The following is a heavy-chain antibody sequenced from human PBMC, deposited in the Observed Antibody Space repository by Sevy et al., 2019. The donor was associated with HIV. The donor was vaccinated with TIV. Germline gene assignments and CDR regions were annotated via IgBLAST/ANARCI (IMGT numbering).Heavy chain of an antibody. Sequence: SESLSLTCTVSGGSISGYYWSWIRQPPGKGLEWIGYICYSGSTNYHPSLKSRVTISVDTSKNEFSLKLSSVTAADTAVYYCARSRVITGTFDYWGQGTLVTVSS. CDR3: ARSRVITGTFDY. CDR2: ICYSGST. D-gene: IGHD1-20*01. V-gene: IGHV4-59*01. J-gene: IGHJ4*02. CDR1: GGSISGYY.